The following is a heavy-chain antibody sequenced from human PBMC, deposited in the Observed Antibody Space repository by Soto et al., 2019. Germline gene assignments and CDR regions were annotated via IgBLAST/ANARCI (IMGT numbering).Heavy chain of an antibody. CDR3: ARIPRCGYSYGYDY. CDR1: GFSLSTSGMC. CDR2: IDWDDDK. V-gene: IGHV2-70*01. Sequence: GSGPTLVNPTQTPTLPCTFSGFSLSTSGMCVSWIRQPPGKALEWLALIDWDDDKYYSTSLKTRLTISKDTAKNQVVLTMTNMDPVDTATYYCARIPRCGYSYGYDYWGQGTLVTVSS. J-gene: IGHJ4*02. D-gene: IGHD5-18*01.